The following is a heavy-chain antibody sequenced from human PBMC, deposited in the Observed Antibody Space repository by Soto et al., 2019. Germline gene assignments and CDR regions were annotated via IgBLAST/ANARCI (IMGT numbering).Heavy chain of an antibody. CDR3: ARSAAEYYDILTGYYTEIVYYFDY. Sequence: SETLSLTCTVSGGSISSYYWSWIRQPPGKGLEWIGYIYYSGSTNYNPSLKSRVTISVDTSKNQFSLKLRSVTAADTAVYYCARSAAEYYDILTGYYTEIVYYFDYWGQGTLVTVSS. CDR1: GGSISSYY. CDR2: IYYSGST. J-gene: IGHJ4*02. V-gene: IGHV4-59*08. D-gene: IGHD3-9*01.